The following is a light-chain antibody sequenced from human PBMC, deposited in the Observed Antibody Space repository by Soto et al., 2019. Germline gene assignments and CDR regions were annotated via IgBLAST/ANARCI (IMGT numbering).Light chain of an antibody. CDR2: ATS. CDR1: QSVDSRS. V-gene: IGKV3-20*01. CDR3: QQYATAPYT. Sequence: ETVLTQSPGTLSLSPGEGATLSCRASQSVDSRSLAWYQQRPGQAPRLLISATSTSASGIPDRFSGSGSGTDFTLTISRLEPEDFAVYYCQQYATAPYTFGRGTTLEF. J-gene: IGKJ2*01.